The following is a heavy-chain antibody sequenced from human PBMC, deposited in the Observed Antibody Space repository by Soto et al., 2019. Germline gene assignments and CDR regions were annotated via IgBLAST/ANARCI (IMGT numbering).Heavy chain of an antibody. CDR2: ISYDGSNK. J-gene: IGHJ4*02. Sequence: WGSLRLSCSASVFTFSSYGMHWFRQAPGKGLEWVAVISYDGSNKYYADSVKGRFTISRDNSKNTLYLQMNSLRAEDTAVYYCAKLLDSGYDWDFDYWGQGTLVTVSS. CDR1: VFTFSSYG. CDR3: AKLLDSGYDWDFDY. V-gene: IGHV3-30*18. D-gene: IGHD5-12*01.